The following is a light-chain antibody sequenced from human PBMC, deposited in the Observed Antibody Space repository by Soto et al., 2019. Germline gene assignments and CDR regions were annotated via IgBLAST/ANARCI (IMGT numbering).Light chain of an antibody. CDR2: DNN. CDR3: GTWDSSLSAGV. J-gene: IGLJ2*01. V-gene: IGLV1-51*01. Sequence: QSVLTQPPSVSAAPGQKVTISCSGSSSNIGNNYVSWYQQLPGTAPKLLIYDNNNRPSGIPDRFSGSKSGTSATLGITGLQTGDEADYYCGTWDSSLSAGVFGGGTK. CDR1: SSNIGNNY.